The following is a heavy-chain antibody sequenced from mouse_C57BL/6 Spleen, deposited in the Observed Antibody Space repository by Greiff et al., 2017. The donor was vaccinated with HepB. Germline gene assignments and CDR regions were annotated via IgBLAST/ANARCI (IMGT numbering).Heavy chain of an antibody. D-gene: IGHD2-1*01. Sequence: EVQLQQSGPELVKPGASVKMSCKASGYTFTDYNMHWVKQSHGKSLEWIGYINPNNGGTSYNQKFKGKATLTVNKSSSTAYMELRSLTSEDSAVYYCARNLLWSTRGAYWGQGTLVTVSA. V-gene: IGHV1-22*01. CDR1: GYTFTDYN. CDR3: ARNLLWSTRGAY. J-gene: IGHJ3*01. CDR2: INPNNGGT.